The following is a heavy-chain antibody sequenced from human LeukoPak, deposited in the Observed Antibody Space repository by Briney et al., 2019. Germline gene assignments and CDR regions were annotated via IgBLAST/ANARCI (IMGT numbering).Heavy chain of an antibody. CDR2: ISYSGST. CDR1: GGSISTSSYF. Sequence: SETLSLTCTVSGGSISTSSYFWAWIRQTPGKGLEYIGSISYSGSTYHNPSLKSRVTISVDTSKNQFSLELSSVTAADTAVYYCARHPSYWGQGTLVTVSS. J-gene: IGHJ4*02. CDR3: ARHPSY. V-gene: IGHV4-39*01.